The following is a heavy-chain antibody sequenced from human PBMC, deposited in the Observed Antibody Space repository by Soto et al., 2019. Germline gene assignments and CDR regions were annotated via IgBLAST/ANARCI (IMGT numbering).Heavy chain of an antibody. J-gene: IGHJ4*02. V-gene: IGHV4-31*03. Sequence: LSLTCTVSGGSISSGGYYWSWIRQHPGKGLEWIGYIYYSGSTYYNPSLKSRVTISVDTSKNQFSLKLSSVTAADTAVYYCARESHYYDSSGYSTRNFDYWGQGTLVTVSS. D-gene: IGHD3-22*01. CDR3: ARESHYYDSSGYSTRNFDY. CDR1: GGSISSGGYY. CDR2: IYYSGST.